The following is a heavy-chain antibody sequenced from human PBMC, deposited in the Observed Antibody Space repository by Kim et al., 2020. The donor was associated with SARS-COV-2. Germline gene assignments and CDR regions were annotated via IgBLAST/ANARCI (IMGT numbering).Heavy chain of an antibody. CDR1: GFTFSGYI. Sequence: GGSLRLSCVASGFTFSGYIMNWVRQAPGKGLEWVSGIHSISGLTHYIDSVKGRFTISRDNSRNILYLQMDSLRAEDTAVYYCAKDSGTWSIDYWGLGTLV. D-gene: IGHD1-26*01. V-gene: IGHV3-23*05. CDR2: IHSISGLT. CDR3: AKDSGTWSIDY. J-gene: IGHJ4*02.